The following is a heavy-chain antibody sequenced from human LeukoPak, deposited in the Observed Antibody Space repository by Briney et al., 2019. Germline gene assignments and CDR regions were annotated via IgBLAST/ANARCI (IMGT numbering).Heavy chain of an antibody. Sequence: GGSLRLSCAASGFTFSHYWMNWVRQAPGKGLEWVANINRDGSEKYYVDSVKGRFTISRDNSKNTLYLQMNSLRADDTAIYYCTKDPNGDYVGAFDPWGQGTLVTVSS. D-gene: IGHD4-17*01. CDR2: INRDGSEK. CDR1: GFTFSHYW. CDR3: TKDPNGDYVGAFDP. J-gene: IGHJ5*02. V-gene: IGHV3-7*03.